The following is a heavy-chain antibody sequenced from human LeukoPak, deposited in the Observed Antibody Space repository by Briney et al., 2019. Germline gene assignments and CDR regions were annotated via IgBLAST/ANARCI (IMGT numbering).Heavy chain of an antibody. CDR3: AREHYDILTGYLFDY. CDR2: INPNSGGT. CDR1: GYTFTSYG. J-gene: IGHJ4*02. Sequence: ASVKVSCKASGYTFTSYGISWVRQAPGQGLEWMGWINPNSGGTNYAQKFQGRVTMTRDTSISTAYMELSRLRSDDTAVYYCAREHYDILTGYLFDYWGQGTLVTVSS. D-gene: IGHD3-9*01. V-gene: IGHV1-2*02.